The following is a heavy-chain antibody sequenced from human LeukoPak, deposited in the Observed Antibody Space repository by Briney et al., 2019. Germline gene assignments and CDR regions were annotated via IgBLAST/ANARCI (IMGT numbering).Heavy chain of an antibody. V-gene: IGHV3-30*02. CDR2: IRYDGSNK. D-gene: IGHD5-18*01. J-gene: IGHJ6*03. CDR1: GFTFSSYG. CDR3: AREAVDTAMSAFYYYYYYMDV. Sequence: PGGSLRLSCAASGFTFSSYGMHWVRQAPGKGLEWVAFIRYDGSNKYYADSVKGRFTISRDNSKNTLYLQMNSLRAEDTAVYYCAREAVDTAMSAFYYYYYYMDVWGKGTTVTVSS.